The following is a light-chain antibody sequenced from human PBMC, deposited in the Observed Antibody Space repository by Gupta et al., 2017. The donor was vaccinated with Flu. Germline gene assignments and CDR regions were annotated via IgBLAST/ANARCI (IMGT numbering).Light chain of an antibody. CDR3: SAWDYSRSINGV. CDR2: NNN. V-gene: IGLV1-47*02. J-gene: IGLJ3*02. Sequence: PPPSASSPPRQRVTISSSGSSSNIGRNYVYWYQHHPGAAPKLLIYNNNHRPSGSPIRYRVSKSGTATTLAISVFRSEDEADDDCSAWDYSRSINGVFGGGTKVTVL. CDR1: SSNIGRNY.